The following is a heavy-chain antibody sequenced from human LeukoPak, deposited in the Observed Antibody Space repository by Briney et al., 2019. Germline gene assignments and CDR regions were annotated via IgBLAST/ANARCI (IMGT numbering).Heavy chain of an antibody. J-gene: IGHJ3*02. CDR2: INPGKSDT. Sequence: GESLKISCKGSEYSFTTYWIGWVRQMPGKGLEYMGIINPGKSDTRYSPSFQGQVTISADKSINTAYLQWGSLRASDTAIYYCARLLGLKVVIPDDEAFDIWGQGTMVTVSS. V-gene: IGHV5-51*01. CDR3: ARLLGLKVVIPDDEAFDI. D-gene: IGHD2-2*01. CDR1: EYSFTTYW.